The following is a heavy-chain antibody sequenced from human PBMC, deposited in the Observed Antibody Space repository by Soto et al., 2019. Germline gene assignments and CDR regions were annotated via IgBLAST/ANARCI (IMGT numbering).Heavy chain of an antibody. Sequence: QVQLVGSGGGVVQPGRSLRLSCAASGFTFSNHGMHWVRQAPGKGLEWVAVISYDGSNKYYADSVKGRFTISRDNSENPVYLPMDRLGGEDTAVYYCAKDHLPTTVTTPWFDPWGQGTLVTVSS. V-gene: IGHV3-30*18. CDR2: ISYDGSNK. D-gene: IGHD4-17*01. J-gene: IGHJ5*02. CDR1: GFTFSNHG. CDR3: AKDHLPTTVTTPWFDP.